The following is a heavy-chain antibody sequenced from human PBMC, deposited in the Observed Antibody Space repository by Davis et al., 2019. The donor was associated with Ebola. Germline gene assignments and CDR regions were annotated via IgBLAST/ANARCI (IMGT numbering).Heavy chain of an antibody. D-gene: IGHD1-26*01. CDR1: GYTFTSYG. CDR2: ISAYNGNT. CDR3: ATWGVWVGEFYYYYGMDV. V-gene: IGHV1-18*01. J-gene: IGHJ6*02. Sequence: ASVKVSCKASGYTFTSYGISWVRQAPGQGLEWMGWISAYNGNTNYAQKLQGRVTMTTDTSTSTAYMELRSLRSDDTAVYYCATWGVWVGEFYYYYGMDVRGQGTTVTVSS.